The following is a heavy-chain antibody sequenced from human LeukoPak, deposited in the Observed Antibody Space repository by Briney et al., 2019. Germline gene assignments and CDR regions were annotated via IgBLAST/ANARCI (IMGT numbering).Heavy chain of an antibody. Sequence: GASVKVSCKASGGTFSSYAISWVRQAPGQGLEWMGRIIPIFGTANYAQKFQGRVTITTDESTSTAYMELSSLRSEDTAVYYCARDPYLRRDGYNHGYYYYMDVWGKGTTVTVSS. D-gene: IGHD5-24*01. V-gene: IGHV1-69*05. J-gene: IGHJ6*03. CDR2: IIPIFGTA. CDR3: ARDPYLRRDGYNHGYYYYMDV. CDR1: GGTFSSYA.